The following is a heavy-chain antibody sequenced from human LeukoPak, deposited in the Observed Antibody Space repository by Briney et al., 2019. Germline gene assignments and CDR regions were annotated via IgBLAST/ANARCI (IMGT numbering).Heavy chain of an antibody. CDR1: GYTFTSYG. Sequence: ASVTVSCKASGYTFTSYGISWVRQAPGQGLEWMGWISAYNGNTNYAQKLQGRVTMTTDTSTSTAYMELRSLRSDDTAVYYCARDADIVVVVAATAELDYWGQGTLVTVSS. V-gene: IGHV1-18*01. J-gene: IGHJ4*02. CDR2: ISAYNGNT. D-gene: IGHD2-15*01. CDR3: ARDADIVVVVAATAELDY.